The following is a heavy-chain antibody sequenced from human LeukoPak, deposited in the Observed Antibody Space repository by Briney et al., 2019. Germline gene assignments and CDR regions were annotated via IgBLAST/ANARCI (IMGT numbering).Heavy chain of an antibody. CDR3: APLNWVYPDGFDI. J-gene: IGHJ3*02. D-gene: IGHD6-13*01. V-gene: IGHV3-48*01. CDR1: GFTFSSYS. Sequence: GGSLRLSCAASGFTFSSYSMNWVRQAPGKGLEWVSYISSSSSTIYYADSVKGRFTISRDNAKNSLYLQMNSLRAEDTAVYYCAPLNWVYPDGFDIWGQGTMVTVSS. CDR2: ISSSSSTI.